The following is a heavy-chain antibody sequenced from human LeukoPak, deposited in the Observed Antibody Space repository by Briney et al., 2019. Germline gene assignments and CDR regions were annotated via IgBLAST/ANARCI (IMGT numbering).Heavy chain of an antibody. CDR3: AKSGGIQLFYGMDV. D-gene: IGHD5-18*01. Sequence: PGGSLRLSCAASGFTFSSYAMSWVRQAPGKGLEWVSAISGSGGSTYYADSVKGRFTISRDNSKNTLYLQMNSLGAEDTAVYYCAKSGGIQLFYGMDVWGKGTTVTVSS. CDR1: GFTFSSYA. CDR2: ISGSGGST. V-gene: IGHV3-23*01. J-gene: IGHJ6*04.